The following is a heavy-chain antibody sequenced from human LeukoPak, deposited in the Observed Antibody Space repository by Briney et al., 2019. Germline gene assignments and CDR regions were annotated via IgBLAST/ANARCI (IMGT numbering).Heavy chain of an antibody. Sequence: SETLSLTCTVSGASLTSPTYYQWSWIRQPPGRGLELIGSLYSSGSAKFNPSLTSRVTMSLDTSKNQFSLKLRSVTAEDSAMYHCVIFKSGGWYYFDSWGQGILVIVSS. CDR3: VIFKSGGWYYFDS. D-gene: IGHD4-23*01. CDR2: LYSSGSA. CDR1: GASLTSPTYY. V-gene: IGHV4-61*01. J-gene: IGHJ4*02.